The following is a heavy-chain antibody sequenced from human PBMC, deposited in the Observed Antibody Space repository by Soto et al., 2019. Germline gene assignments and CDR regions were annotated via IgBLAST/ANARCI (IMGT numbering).Heavy chain of an antibody. V-gene: IGHV1-69*12. J-gene: IGHJ6*02. CDR1: GGTFTSYA. D-gene: IGHD3-16*02. CDR2: IIPIFGTA. Sequence: QVQLVQSGAEVKKPGSSVKVSCKASGGTFTSYAISWVRQAPGQGLEWVGGIIPIFGTADYAQKFQGRVTITADESTSKASTELSSLRSEDRAVYYCATMKGGYQSYYYGMDVWGQGTTVTVSS. CDR3: ATMKGGYQSYYYGMDV.